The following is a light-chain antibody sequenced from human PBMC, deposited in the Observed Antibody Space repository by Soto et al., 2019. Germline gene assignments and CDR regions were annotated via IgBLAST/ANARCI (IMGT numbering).Light chain of an antibody. CDR1: QSLLFVDGNTY. V-gene: IGKV2D-30*01. J-gene: IGKJ2*01. Sequence: DVVMTQSPLSLPVTLGQPATFSCRSSQSLLFVDGNTYLSWFQQRPGQSPRRLIYNVSTWDSGVPVRLSGSGSGTDFTLKITSVEAEVVWVYYCMQGSHAPYIFGQGTKLE. CDR2: NVS. CDR3: MQGSHAPYI.